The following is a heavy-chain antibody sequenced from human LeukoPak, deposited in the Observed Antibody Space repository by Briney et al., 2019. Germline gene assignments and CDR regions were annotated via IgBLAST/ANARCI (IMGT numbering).Heavy chain of an antibody. J-gene: IGHJ4*02. CDR2: IYYSGST. CDR3: ARSYSFGELPAFDY. CDR1: GGSISSSSYY. V-gene: IGHV4-39*01. D-gene: IGHD3-10*01. Sequence: SETLSLTCTVAGGSISSSSYYWGWIRQPPGKGLEWIGSIYYSGSTYYNPSLKSRVTISVDTSKNQFSLKLSSVTAADTAVYYCARSYSFGELPAFDYWGQGTLVTVSS.